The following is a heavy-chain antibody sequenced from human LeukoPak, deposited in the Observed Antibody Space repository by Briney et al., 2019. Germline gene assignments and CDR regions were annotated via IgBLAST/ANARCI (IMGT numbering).Heavy chain of an antibody. Sequence: ASVKVSCKASGYTFINYRITWLRQAPGQGLEWMGWISPKSGDTSYAQRFQGRVTMTTDTSTNTANMDLRSLTSDDTAVYYCARDGSRTWYIYWGQGTLVTVSP. V-gene: IGHV1-18*01. CDR3: ARDGSRTWYIY. CDR1: GYTFINYR. J-gene: IGHJ4*02. CDR2: ISPKSGDT. D-gene: IGHD2-2*01.